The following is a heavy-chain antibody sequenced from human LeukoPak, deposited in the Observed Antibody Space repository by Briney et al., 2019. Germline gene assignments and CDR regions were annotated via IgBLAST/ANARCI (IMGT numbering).Heavy chain of an antibody. Sequence: GASVKVSCKASGYTFTSYGYSWVRQAPGQGLEWMGGINPIFGTANYAQKFQGRVTITADESTNTAYMELSSLRSEDTAVFYCARDPPGPEYHLFDPWGQGTLVTVSS. V-gene: IGHV1-69*13. CDR2: INPIFGTA. CDR3: ARDPPGPEYHLFDP. J-gene: IGHJ5*02. D-gene: IGHD2-2*01. CDR1: GYTFTSYG.